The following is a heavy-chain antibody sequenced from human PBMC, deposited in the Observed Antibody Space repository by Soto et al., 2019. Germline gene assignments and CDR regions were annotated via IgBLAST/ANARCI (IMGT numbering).Heavy chain of an antibody. D-gene: IGHD3-9*01. Sequence: SETLSLTCAVYGGSFSGYYWSWIRQPPGKGLEWIGEINHSGSTNYNPSLKSRVTISVDPSKNQFSLKLSSVTAADTAVYYCARGDWGYDILTRYYPRWFDPWGQGTLVTVSS. CDR3: ARGDWGYDILTRYYPRWFDP. V-gene: IGHV4-34*01. CDR2: INHSGST. J-gene: IGHJ5*02. CDR1: GGSFSGYY.